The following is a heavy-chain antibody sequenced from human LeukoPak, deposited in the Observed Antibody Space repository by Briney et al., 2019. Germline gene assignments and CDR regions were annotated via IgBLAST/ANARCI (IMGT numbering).Heavy chain of an antibody. J-gene: IGHJ6*02. CDR2: IKCDSGGT. CDR1: GYTFTAYY. V-gene: IGHV1-2*02. D-gene: IGHD3-10*01. CDR3: ASPRGGYGWGDYYYYAMDV. Sequence: DSVKVSCKASGYTFTAYYMHWVRQAPGQGLEWMGWIKCDSGGTEYSRNYRGRVTMTRNTSISTAYMELTRLTSDDTAVYYCASPRGGYGWGDYYYYAMDVWGQGTTVTVSS.